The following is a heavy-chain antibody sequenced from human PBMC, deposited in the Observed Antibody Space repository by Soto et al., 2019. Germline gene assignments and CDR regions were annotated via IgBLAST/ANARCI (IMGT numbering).Heavy chain of an antibody. V-gene: IGHV4-31*03. CDR3: AREDWNYASGFDY. CDR1: GGSISSGGYY. CDR2: IYYSGST. Sequence: PSETLSLTCTVSGGSISSGGYYWSWIRQHPGKGLEWIGYIYYSGSTYYNPSLKSRATISVDTSKNQFSLKLSSVTAADTAVYYCAREDWNYASGFDYWGQGTLVTVSS. J-gene: IGHJ4*02. D-gene: IGHD1-7*01.